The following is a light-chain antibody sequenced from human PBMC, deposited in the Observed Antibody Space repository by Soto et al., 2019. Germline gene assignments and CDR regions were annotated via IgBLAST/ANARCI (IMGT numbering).Light chain of an antibody. Sequence: QSALTQPASVSGSRGQSITISCTGTSSNVGNFNVVSWYQQHPGKAPKVIIYDVSERPSGVSHRFSGSKSGNTASLTISGLQAEDEADYYCCSYAGSGTNVFGTGTKVTVL. J-gene: IGLJ1*01. CDR2: DVS. V-gene: IGLV2-23*02. CDR1: SSNVGNFNV. CDR3: CSYAGSGTNV.